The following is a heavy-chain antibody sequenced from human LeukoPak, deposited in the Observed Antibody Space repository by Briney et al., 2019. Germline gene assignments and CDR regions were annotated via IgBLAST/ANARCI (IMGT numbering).Heavy chain of an antibody. CDR2: IYYSGST. CDR1: GGSISSYY. CDR3: ARRGIVGAIDY. D-gene: IGHD1-26*01. V-gene: IGHV4-59*08. Sequence: SETLSLTCTVSGGSISSYYWSWIRQPPGKGLGWIGYIYYSGSTNYNPSLKSRVTISVDTSKNQFSLKLSSVTAADTAVYYCARRGIVGAIDYWGQGTLVTVSS. J-gene: IGHJ4*02.